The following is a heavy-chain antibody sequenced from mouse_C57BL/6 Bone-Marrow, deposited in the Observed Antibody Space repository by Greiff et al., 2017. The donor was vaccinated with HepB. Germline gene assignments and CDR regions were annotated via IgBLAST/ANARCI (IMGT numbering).Heavy chain of an antibody. V-gene: IGHV14-3*01. J-gene: IGHJ2*01. CDR2: IDPANGNT. Sequence: VQLQQSVAELVRPGASVKLSCTASGFNIKNTYMHWVKQRPEQGLEWIGRIDPANGNTKYAPKFQGKATITADTSSNTAYLQLSSLTSEDTAIYYWASRGGLYDGYYLYYFDYWGQGTTLTVSS. CDR1: GFNIKNTY. D-gene: IGHD2-3*01. CDR3: ASRGGLYDGYYLYYFDY.